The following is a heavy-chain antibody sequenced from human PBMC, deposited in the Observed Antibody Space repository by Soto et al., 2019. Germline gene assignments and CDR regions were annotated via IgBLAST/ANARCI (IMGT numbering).Heavy chain of an antibody. V-gene: IGHV4-59*08. Sequence: QVQLQESGPGLVKPSETLSLTCTVSGGFNSHYWSWIRQAPGKGLEWIGYIYYSGHTNYHPSLKSRITISVDTSESQLSLNLRSVTAADTAVYYCAGVTIVNKYKWFDVWGQGILVTVSS. CDR3: AGVTIVNKYKWFDV. CDR2: IYYSGHT. J-gene: IGHJ5*01. D-gene: IGHD3-10*01. CDR1: GGFNSHY.